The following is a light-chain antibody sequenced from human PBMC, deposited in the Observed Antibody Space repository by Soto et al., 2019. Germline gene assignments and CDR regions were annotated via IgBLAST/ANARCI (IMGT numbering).Light chain of an antibody. CDR2: EVS. J-gene: IGLJ2*01. CDR1: SSDIGGHNY. V-gene: IGLV2-14*01. CDR3: RSYTTTRTVV. Sequence: QSVLTQPASVSGSPGQSITVSCTGTSSDIGGHNYVSWYQQHPGKAPKLMIYEVSNRPSGVSNRLSGSKSSNTASLTVSGLQAEDEADYYCRSYTTTRTVVFGGGTKVTVL.